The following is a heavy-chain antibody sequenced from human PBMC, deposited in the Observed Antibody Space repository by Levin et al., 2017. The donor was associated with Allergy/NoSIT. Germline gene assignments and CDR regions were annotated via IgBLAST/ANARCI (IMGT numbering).Heavy chain of an antibody. CDR3: ALQQDDYGDYVGWFDP. D-gene: IGHD4-17*01. Sequence: PSETLSLTCTVSGGSISSGDYYWSWIRQPPGKGLEWIGYIYYSGSTYYNPSLKSRVTISVDTSKNQFSLKLSSVTAADTAVYYCALQQDDYGDYVGWFDPWGQGTLVTVSS. CDR1: GGSISSGDYY. V-gene: IGHV4-30-4*01. J-gene: IGHJ5*02. CDR2: IYYSGST.